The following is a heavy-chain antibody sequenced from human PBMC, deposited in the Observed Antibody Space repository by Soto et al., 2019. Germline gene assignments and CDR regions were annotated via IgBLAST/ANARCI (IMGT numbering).Heavy chain of an antibody. CDR3: AKTRGAMIYAISVYGMDV. Sequence: EVQLLESGGGFIHPGGSLRLSCAASGFSFSSFAMNWVRQAPGKGLEWVSIISGSADSTFYAESVKGRFTISRYNSKSTLYLQINSLRAEDTAVYYCAKTRGAMIYAISVYGMDVWGQGTTVTVSS. CDR1: GFSFSSFA. CDR2: ISGSADST. V-gene: IGHV3-23*01. J-gene: IGHJ6*02. D-gene: IGHD2-8*01.